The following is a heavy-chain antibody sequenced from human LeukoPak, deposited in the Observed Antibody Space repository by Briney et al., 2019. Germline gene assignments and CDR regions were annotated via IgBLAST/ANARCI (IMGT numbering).Heavy chain of an antibody. V-gene: IGHV1-8*01. CDR1: GYTFTSYPSYD. CDR2: MNPNSGNT. CDR3: ARGFPDLLTASSLGWFDP. J-gene: IGHJ5*02. Sequence: ASVKVSCKASGYTFTSYPSYDIDWVRQAPGQGLEWVGWMNPNSGNTGHAQKFQGRVTLTRDTSINTVYMELSSLRPEDTAVYYCARGFPDLLTASSLGWFDPWGQGTLVTVSS. D-gene: IGHD3-9*01.